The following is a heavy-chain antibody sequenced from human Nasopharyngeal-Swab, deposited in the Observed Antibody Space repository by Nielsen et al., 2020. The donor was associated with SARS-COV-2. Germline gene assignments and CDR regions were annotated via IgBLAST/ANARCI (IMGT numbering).Heavy chain of an antibody. CDR1: GFIFSDYS. J-gene: IGHJ3*02. CDR2: VSSSGSYI. CDR3: ARSRTDYGGTWYDAFDI. V-gene: IGHV3-21*06. D-gene: IGHD4/OR15-4a*01. Sequence: GESLKISCAASGFIFSDYSMNWVRQAPGKGLEWVSSVSSSGSYISYADSLKGRFTISRDNVKNTLYLQMNSLRAEDTAVYYCARSRTDYGGTWYDAFDIWGQGTLVTVSS.